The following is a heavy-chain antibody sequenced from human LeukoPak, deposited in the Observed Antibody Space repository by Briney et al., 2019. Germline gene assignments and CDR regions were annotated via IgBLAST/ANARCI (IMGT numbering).Heavy chain of an antibody. CDR3: ARVTSRLGWFDP. D-gene: IGHD1-14*01. Sequence: SETLSLTCSVSGYSISIGYYWGWIRQPPGKGLEWIGGIYHSGSTYYNPSLKSRVTISVDTSKNQFSLKMRSVTAADTAVYYCARVTSRLGWFDPWGQGTLVTVSS. CDR2: IYHSGST. V-gene: IGHV4-38-2*02. J-gene: IGHJ5*02. CDR1: GYSISIGYY.